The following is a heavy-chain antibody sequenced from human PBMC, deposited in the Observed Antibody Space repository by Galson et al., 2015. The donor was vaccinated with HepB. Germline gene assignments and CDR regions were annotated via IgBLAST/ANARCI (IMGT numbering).Heavy chain of an antibody. V-gene: IGHV3-30*18. J-gene: IGHJ4*02. D-gene: IGHD3-3*01. Sequence: SLRLSCAASGFTFSSYGMHWVRQAPGKGLEWVAVISYDGSNKYYADSVKGRFTISRDNSKNALYLQMNSLRAEDTAVYYCAKNRAIFGAVQPASALDYWGQGTLVTVSS. CDR1: GFTFSSYG. CDR2: ISYDGSNK. CDR3: AKNRAIFGAVQPASALDY.